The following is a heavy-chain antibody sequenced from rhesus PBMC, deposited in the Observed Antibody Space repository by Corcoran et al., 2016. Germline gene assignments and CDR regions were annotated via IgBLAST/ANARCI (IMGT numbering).Heavy chain of an antibody. CDR3: ARDMPRDVLILLPMGRRFDV. CDR1: GGSISGYF. Sequence: QVKLQQWGEGLVKPSETLSLTCAVYGGSISGYFWSWIRQPPGKGLEWIVNIDDYSASTNSNPSLKNRVTISKDTSKNQFSLQLSSVTAADTAVYYCARDMPRDVLILLPMGRRFDVWGPGVLVTVSS. D-gene: IGHD2-2*01. V-gene: IGHV4-73*01. CDR2: IDDYSAST. J-gene: IGHJ5-1*01.